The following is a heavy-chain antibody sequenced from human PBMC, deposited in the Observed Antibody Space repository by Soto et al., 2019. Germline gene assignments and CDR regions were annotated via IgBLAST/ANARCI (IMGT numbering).Heavy chain of an antibody. J-gene: IGHJ4*01. CDR2: IYWDDDI. V-gene: IGHV2-5*02. CDR1: GVSLTTNGVG. D-gene: IGHD3-16*01. CDR3: AHRRGGPSKV. Sequence: SGPTLVNPTQTLTLTFTLSGVSLTTNGVGVDWIRQPPGKALEWLALIYWDDDILYSPSLKNRLTITKDISKNQVVLTVTNMDSVDTATYYCAHRRGGPSKVWGKGTRVTVP.